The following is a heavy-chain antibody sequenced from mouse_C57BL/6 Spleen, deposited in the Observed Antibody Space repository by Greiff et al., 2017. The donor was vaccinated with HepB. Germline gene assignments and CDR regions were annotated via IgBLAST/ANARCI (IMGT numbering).Heavy chain of an antibody. CDR1: GYAFSSYW. Sequence: QVQLQQSGAELVKPGASVKISCKASGYAFSSYWMNWVKQRPGKGLEWIGQIYPGDGDTNYNGKFKGKATLTADKSSSTAYMQLSSLPSEDSAVYFCARFTTVVSFDYWGQGTTLTVSS. V-gene: IGHV1-80*01. J-gene: IGHJ2*01. CDR3: ARFTTVVSFDY. CDR2: IYPGDGDT. D-gene: IGHD1-1*01.